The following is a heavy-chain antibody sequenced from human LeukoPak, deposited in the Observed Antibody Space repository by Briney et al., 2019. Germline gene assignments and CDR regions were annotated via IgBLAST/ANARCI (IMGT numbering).Heavy chain of an antibody. CDR3: ARDGNYYCYYYMDV. Sequence: SETLSLTCTVSGGSISSGSYYWSWIRQPAGKGLEWIGRIYTSGSTNYNPSLKSRVTISVDTSKNQFSLKLSSVTVADTAVYYCARDGNYYCYYYMDVWGKGTTVTVSS. CDR1: GGSISSGSYY. CDR2: IYTSGST. V-gene: IGHV4-61*02. D-gene: IGHD1-26*01. J-gene: IGHJ6*03.